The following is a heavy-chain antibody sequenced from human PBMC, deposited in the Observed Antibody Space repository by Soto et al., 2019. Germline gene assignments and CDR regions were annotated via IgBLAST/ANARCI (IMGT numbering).Heavy chain of an antibody. V-gene: IGHV1-69*13. D-gene: IGHD6-13*01. CDR1: GGTFSSYA. Sequence: SVKVSCKASGGTFSSYAISWVRQAPGQGLEWMGGIIPIFGTANCAQKFQGRVTITADESTSTAYMELSSLRSEDTAVYYCARYLAAGSSWYYFDYWGQGTLVTVSS. J-gene: IGHJ4*02. CDR2: IIPIFGTA. CDR3: ARYLAAGSSWYYFDY.